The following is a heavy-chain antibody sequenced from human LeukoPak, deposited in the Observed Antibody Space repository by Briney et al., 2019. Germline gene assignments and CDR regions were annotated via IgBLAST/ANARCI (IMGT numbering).Heavy chain of an antibody. D-gene: IGHD3-3*01. V-gene: IGHV1-2*06. Sequence: ASVKVSCKASGYTFTGYYMHWVRQAPGQGLEWMGRINPNSGGTNYAQKFQGRVTMNRDTSISTAYMELSRLRSDDTAVYYCARETKLEWLLIFDYWGQGTLVTVSS. CDR3: ARETKLEWLLIFDY. J-gene: IGHJ4*02. CDR2: INPNSGGT. CDR1: GYTFTGYY.